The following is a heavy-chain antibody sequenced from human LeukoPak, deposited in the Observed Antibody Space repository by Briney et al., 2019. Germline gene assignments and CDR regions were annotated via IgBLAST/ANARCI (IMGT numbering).Heavy chain of an antibody. CDR1: GYTFSGYG. Sequence: GASVKVSCKASGYTFSGYGISWVRQAPGQGLEWMGWISAYKGNTNYVKKLQGRVTMTTDTSTTTAYMELRSLGSDDTAVYYCARDDLGYCNGGSCYTLYDYWGQGTLVTVSS. CDR2: ISAYKGNT. V-gene: IGHV1-18*01. J-gene: IGHJ4*02. CDR3: ARDDLGYCNGGSCYTLYDY. D-gene: IGHD2-15*01.